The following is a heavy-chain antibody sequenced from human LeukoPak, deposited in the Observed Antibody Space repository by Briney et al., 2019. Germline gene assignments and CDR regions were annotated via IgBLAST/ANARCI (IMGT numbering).Heavy chain of an antibody. CDR2: ISSSGSTI. CDR1: GFTFSDYY. Sequence: GGSLRLSCAASGFTFSDYYMSWIRQAPGKGLEWVSYISSSGSTIYYADSVKGRLTIPRDNAKNSLYLQMNSLRAEDTAVYYCARVIAAAGDHDAFDIWGQGTMVTVSS. CDR3: ARVIAAAGDHDAFDI. J-gene: IGHJ3*02. D-gene: IGHD6-13*01. V-gene: IGHV3-11*01.